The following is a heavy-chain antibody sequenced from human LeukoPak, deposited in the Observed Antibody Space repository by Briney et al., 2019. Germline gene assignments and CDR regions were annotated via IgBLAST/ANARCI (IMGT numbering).Heavy chain of an antibody. J-gene: IGHJ3*02. D-gene: IGHD4-17*01. CDR3: ARPYDYGVHDAFDI. Sequence: PSGTLSLTCTVSGCSISSYYWSWIRQPPGKGLEWIGYIYYSGSTNYNPSLKSRVTISVDTSKNQFSLKLSSVTAADTAVYYCARPYDYGVHDAFDIWGQGTMVTVSS. CDR1: GCSISSYY. CDR2: IYYSGST. V-gene: IGHV4-59*01.